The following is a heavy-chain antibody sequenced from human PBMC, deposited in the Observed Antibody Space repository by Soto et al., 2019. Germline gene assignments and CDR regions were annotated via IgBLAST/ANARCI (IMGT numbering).Heavy chain of an antibody. CDR3: ARLGGYCSTTSCYGYYGMDV. CDR2: IYHSGST. CDR1: GGSISSGGYS. D-gene: IGHD2-2*01. Sequence: PSETLSLTCAVSGGSISSGGYSWSWIRQPPGKGLEWIGYIYHSGSTYYNPSLKSRVTISVDRSKNQFSLKVSSVTAADTAVYYCARLGGYCSTTSCYGYYGMDVWGQGTTVTVSS. J-gene: IGHJ6*02. V-gene: IGHV4-30-2*01.